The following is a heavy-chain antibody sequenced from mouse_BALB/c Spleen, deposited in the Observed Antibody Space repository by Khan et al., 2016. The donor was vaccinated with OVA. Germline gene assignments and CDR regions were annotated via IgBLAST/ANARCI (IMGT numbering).Heavy chain of an antibody. CDR1: GFTFSPYS. J-gene: IGHJ3*01. CDR2: ISSDGDYT. Sequence: EVMLVESGGDLVKSGGSLKLSCAASGFTFSPYSMSWVRQTPDKRLEWVATISSDGDYTYYPDSVKGRFNISKKKKKKNMYLQMSTLKADDTAMYYCATHVTGSFAYWGQGTLVTVSA. CDR3: ATHVTGSFAY. V-gene: IGHV5-6*01. D-gene: IGHD4-1*01.